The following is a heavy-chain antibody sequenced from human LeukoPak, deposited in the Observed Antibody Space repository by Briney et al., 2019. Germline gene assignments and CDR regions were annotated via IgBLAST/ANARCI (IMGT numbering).Heavy chain of an antibody. CDR2: INPNSGGT. J-gene: IGHJ4*02. CDR3: AMSPINYYDSSGFDY. V-gene: IGHV1-2*02. Sequence: ASVKVSCKASGYTFTGYYMHWVRQAPGQGLEWMGWINPNSGGTNYAQKFQGRVTMTRDTSIRTAYMELSRLRSDDTAVYYCAMSPINYYDSSGFDYWGQGTLVTVSS. CDR1: GYTFTGYY. D-gene: IGHD3-22*01.